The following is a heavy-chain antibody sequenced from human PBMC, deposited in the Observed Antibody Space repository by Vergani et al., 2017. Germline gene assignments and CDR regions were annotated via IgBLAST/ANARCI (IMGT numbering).Heavy chain of an antibody. CDR2: IYPGDSDT. J-gene: IGHJ4*02. V-gene: IGHV5-51*01. CDR1: GYSFTSYW. CDR3: ARGHFPAEYYYDSSAKPLDY. D-gene: IGHD3-22*01. Sequence: EVQLVQSGAEVKKPGESLKISCKGSGYSFTSYWIGWVRQMPGKGLEWMGIIYPGDSDTRYSPSFQGQVTISADKSISTAYLQWSSLKASDTAMYYCARGHFPAEYYYDSSAKPLDYWGQGTLVTVSS.